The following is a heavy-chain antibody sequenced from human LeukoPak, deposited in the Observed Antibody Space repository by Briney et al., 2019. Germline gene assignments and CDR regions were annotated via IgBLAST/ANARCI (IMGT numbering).Heavy chain of an antibody. CDR1: GGSISSYY. J-gene: IGHJ4*02. CDR2: ISYSGST. Sequence: KPSETLSLTCTVSGGSISSYYWSWIRQPPGKGLEWIGYISYSGSTNYNPSLKSRVTISVDTSKNQLSLKLNSVTAADTAAYYCARYIWGSYPTFEDYWGQGSLVTVSS. CDR3: ARYIWGSYPTFEDY. V-gene: IGHV4-59*01. D-gene: IGHD3-16*02.